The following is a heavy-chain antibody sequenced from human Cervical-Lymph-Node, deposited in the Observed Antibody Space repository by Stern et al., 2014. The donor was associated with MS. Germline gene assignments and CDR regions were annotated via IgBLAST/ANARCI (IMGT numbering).Heavy chain of an antibody. V-gene: IGHV1-8*01. Sequence: VQLVQSGAEVKKPGASVRVSCKASGYTFSSYNINWVRQAPGLGLEWMGWMNPKDGNTGSKQKFQGRVTLTTTTSTKTVYMELSSLRPEDTAVYYCARGHCSSDNCFDYSGLDVWGQGTAVTVSS. CDR1: GYTFSSYN. CDR2: MNPKDGNT. D-gene: IGHD2-2*01. CDR3: ARGHCSSDNCFDYSGLDV. J-gene: IGHJ6*02.